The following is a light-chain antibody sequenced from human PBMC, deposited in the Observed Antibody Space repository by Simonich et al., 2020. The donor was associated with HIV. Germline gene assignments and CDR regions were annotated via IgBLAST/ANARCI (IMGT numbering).Light chain of an antibody. J-gene: IGKJ2*01. Sequence: IQFTQSPSFLSASVGDRVTITCRASHGISSYLAWYQQKPGKAPQLLIYAATTLQSGVPARFSGSGSGTDFTLTISSLQPEDFATYYCQQANSFPPRYTFGQGTKLEIK. V-gene: IGKV1-9*01. CDR2: AAT. CDR1: HGISSY. CDR3: QQANSFPPRYT.